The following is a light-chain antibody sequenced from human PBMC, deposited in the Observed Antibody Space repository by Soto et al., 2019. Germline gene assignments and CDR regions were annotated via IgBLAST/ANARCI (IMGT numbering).Light chain of an antibody. Sequence: DVVMTQSPLSLPVTLGQPASISCRSSQSLVHSDGNTYVNWFHQRPGQSPRRLIYKVSNRDSGVPDRFSGSGSDSDVTQKISGVEAEDVGVYYCMQGTHWPPYTFGQGTKLEIK. CDR1: QSLVHSDGNTY. CDR2: KVS. V-gene: IGKV2-30*02. CDR3: MQGTHWPPYT. J-gene: IGKJ2*01.